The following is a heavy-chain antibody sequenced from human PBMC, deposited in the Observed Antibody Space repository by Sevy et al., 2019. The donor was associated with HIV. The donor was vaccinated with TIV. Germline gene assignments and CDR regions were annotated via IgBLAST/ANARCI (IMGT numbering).Heavy chain of an antibody. Sequence: SETLSLTCAVYGGSFSGYYWSWIRQPPGKGLEWIGEIKHSGSTNHNPSLKSRVTISVDTSKNQFSLKLSSVTAADTAVYYCAIAAEVERNSYYFDYWGQGTLVTVSS. CDR3: AIAAEVERNSYYFDY. CDR2: IKHSGST. CDR1: GGSFSGYY. J-gene: IGHJ4*02. V-gene: IGHV4-34*01.